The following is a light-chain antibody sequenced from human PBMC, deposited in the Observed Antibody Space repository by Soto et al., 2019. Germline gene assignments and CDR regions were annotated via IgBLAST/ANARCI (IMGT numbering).Light chain of an antibody. CDR3: GTWDSSLSAGQAV. J-gene: IGLJ1*01. Sequence: QSVLTQPPSVSAAPGQKVTISCSGSSSNIGSNYVSWYQQLPGTAPKLLIYDNNKRPSGIPDRFSGSKSGTSATLGITGLQTGDEADYYCGTWDSSLSAGQAVFGTGTKVTVL. CDR2: DNN. CDR1: SSNIGSNY. V-gene: IGLV1-51*01.